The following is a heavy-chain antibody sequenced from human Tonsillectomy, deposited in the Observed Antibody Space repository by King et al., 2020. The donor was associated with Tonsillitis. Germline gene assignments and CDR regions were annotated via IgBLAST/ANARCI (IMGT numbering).Heavy chain of an antibody. CDR1: GYSIRSGYY. CDR3: ASESPGYYDSSGYYTPVVDY. D-gene: IGHD3-22*01. Sequence: QLQESGPGLVKPSETLSLTCGVSGYSIRSGYYWGWIRQPPGKGLEWIGSMYHSGSTYYNPSLKSRVTISVDTSKNQLSLKLSSVTAADTAVYYCASESPGYYDSSGYYTPVVDYWGQGTLVTVSS. CDR2: MYHSGST. J-gene: IGHJ4*02. V-gene: IGHV4-38-2*01.